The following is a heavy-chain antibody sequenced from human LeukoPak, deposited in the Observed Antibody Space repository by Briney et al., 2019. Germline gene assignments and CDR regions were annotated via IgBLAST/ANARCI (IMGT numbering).Heavy chain of an antibody. J-gene: IGHJ4*02. Sequence: ASVKVSCKASGYTFTSYGISWVRQAPGQGLEWMGGIIPIFGTANYAQKFQGRVTITADESTSTAYMELSSLRSEDTAVYYCARDHTAWGQGTLVTVSS. D-gene: IGHD5-18*01. V-gene: IGHV1-69*13. CDR1: GYTFTSYG. CDR2: IIPIFGTA. CDR3: ARDHTA.